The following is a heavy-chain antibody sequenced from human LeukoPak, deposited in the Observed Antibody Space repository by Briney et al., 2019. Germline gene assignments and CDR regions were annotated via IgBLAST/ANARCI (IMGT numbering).Heavy chain of an antibody. Sequence: PSETLSLTCAVYGGSFSGYYWSWIRQPPGKGLEWIGEINHSGSTNYNPSLKSRVTISVDTPKNQFSLKLSSVTAADTAVYYCARGRYYYDSSGYYYVYHFDYWGQGTLVTVSS. J-gene: IGHJ4*02. D-gene: IGHD3-22*01. CDR2: INHSGST. CDR1: GGSFSGYY. CDR3: ARGRYYYDSSGYYYVYHFDY. V-gene: IGHV4-34*01.